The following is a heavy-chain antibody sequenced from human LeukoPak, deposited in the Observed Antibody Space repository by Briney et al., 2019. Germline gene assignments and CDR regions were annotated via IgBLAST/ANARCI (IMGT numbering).Heavy chain of an antibody. V-gene: IGHV4-61*01. CDR2: VYYSGST. CDR1: GGSISSSSYY. D-gene: IGHD2-2*01. CDR3: ARSTYGGRVWFDP. Sequence: SETLSLTCTVSGGSISSSSYYWSWIRQPPGKGLEWIGCVYYSGSTNYNPSLKSRVTISVDTSKNQFTLKLSSVTAADTAVYYCARSTYGGRVWFDPWGQGTLVTVSS. J-gene: IGHJ5*02.